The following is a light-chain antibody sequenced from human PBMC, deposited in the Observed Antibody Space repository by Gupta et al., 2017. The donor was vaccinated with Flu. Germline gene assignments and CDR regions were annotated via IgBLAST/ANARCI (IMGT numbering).Light chain of an antibody. CDR3: AAWDDSLRGV. J-gene: IGLJ3*02. V-gene: IGLV1-47*01. CDR2: RNN. CDR1: SSNIGSNY. Sequence: SVLTQPPSASGTPGQRVTLSCSGSSSNIGSNYVYWYQQLPGTAPKLLIYRNNQRPSGVPDRFSGSKSGTSASLAISGLRYEDEADYYCAAWDDSLRGVFGGGTKLTVL.